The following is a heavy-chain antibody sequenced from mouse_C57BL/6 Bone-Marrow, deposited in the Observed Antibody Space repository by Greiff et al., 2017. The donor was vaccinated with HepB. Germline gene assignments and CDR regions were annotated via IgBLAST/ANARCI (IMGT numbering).Heavy chain of an antibody. D-gene: IGHD1-1*01. CDR1: GFNIKDDY. CDR2: IDPENGDT. J-gene: IGHJ3*01. V-gene: IGHV14-4*01. CDR3: TTPYYYGSERFAY. Sequence: EVQGVESGAELVRPGASVKLSCAASGFNIKDDYMHWVKQRPEQGLEWIGWIDPENGDTEYASKFQGKATITADTSSNTAYLQLSSLTSEDTAVYYCTTPYYYGSERFAYWGQGTLVTVSA.